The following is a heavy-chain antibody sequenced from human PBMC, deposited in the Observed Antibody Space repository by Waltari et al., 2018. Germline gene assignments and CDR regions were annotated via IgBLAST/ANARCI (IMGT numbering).Heavy chain of an antibody. V-gene: IGHV4-39*07. J-gene: IGHJ4*02. D-gene: IGHD6-19*01. CDR1: DGSISRIRYS. CDR3: ARDGSSGPLGY. CDR2: IYYSGST. Sequence: QLQLQESGPGLVKPSETLSLTCTVTDGSISRIRYSWGWSRQPPGKGLEWIGSIYYSGSTYYNPSLKSRVTISVDTSKNQFSLKLSSVTAADTAVYYCARDGSSGPLGYWGQGTLVTVSS.